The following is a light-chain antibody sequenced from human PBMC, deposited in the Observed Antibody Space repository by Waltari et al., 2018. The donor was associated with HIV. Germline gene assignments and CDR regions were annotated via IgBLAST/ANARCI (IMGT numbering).Light chain of an antibody. CDR2: RNN. V-gene: IGLV1-47*01. Sequence: QSVLTQPPSASGTPGQRVTISYSGSSSNIGSNYVYWYQQVPGTAPKLLLYRNNQRPSGVPDRFSGSKSGTSASLAISGLRSEDEADYYCASWDASLSGHYVFGPGTRVTVL. CDR1: SSNIGSNY. J-gene: IGLJ1*01. CDR3: ASWDASLSGHYV.